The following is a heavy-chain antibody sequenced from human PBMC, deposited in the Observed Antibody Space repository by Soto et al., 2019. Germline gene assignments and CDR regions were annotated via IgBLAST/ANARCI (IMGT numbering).Heavy chain of an antibody. J-gene: IGHJ6*02. D-gene: IGHD2-2*01. V-gene: IGHV4-59*01. Sequence: SETLSLTCTVSGGSISSYYWSWIRQPPGKGLEWIGYIYYSGSTNYNPSLKSRVTISVDTSKNQFSLKLSSVTAADTAVYYCARDWLGHSDGSPAAMKSYYYGMDVWGQGTTVTVSS. CDR1: GGSISSYY. CDR3: ARDWLGHSDGSPAAMKSYYYGMDV. CDR2: IYYSGST.